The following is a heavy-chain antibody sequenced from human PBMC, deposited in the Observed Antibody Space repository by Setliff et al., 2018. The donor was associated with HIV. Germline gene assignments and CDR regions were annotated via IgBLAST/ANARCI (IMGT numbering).Heavy chain of an antibody. V-gene: IGHV4-61*09. D-gene: IGHD3-9*01. CDR3: ARDQPQDYDSLTGYYTGRYFDY. Sequence: SETLSLTCSVSGGSINRGNYYWTWIRQSAGKGLEWIGHIHITGNTDYNPSLKSRVTISLATARNQFSLELTSVTATDTAVYYCARDQPQDYDSLTGYYTGRYFDYWGRGTLVTVSS. CDR1: GGSINRGNYY. J-gene: IGHJ4*02. CDR2: IHITGNT.